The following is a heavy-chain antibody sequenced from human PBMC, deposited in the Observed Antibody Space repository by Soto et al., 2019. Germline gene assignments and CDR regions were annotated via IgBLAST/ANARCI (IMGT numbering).Heavy chain of an antibody. CDR3: ARDRRYSSSWSPPVGY. Sequence: GGSLRLSCAASGVTFSSYGMHWVRQAPGKGLEWVAVIWYDGSNKYYADSVKGRFTISRDNSKNTLYLQMNSLRAEDTAVYYCARDRRYSSSWSPPVGYWGQGTLVTVSS. D-gene: IGHD6-13*01. V-gene: IGHV3-33*01. CDR2: IWYDGSNK. CDR1: GVTFSSYG. J-gene: IGHJ4*02.